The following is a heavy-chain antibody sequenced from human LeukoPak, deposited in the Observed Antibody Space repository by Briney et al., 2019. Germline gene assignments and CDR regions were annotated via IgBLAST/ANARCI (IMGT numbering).Heavy chain of an antibody. CDR1: GFTFDDYE. CDR2: INWNGGST. J-gene: IGHJ4*02. Sequence: PGGSLRLSCAASGFTFDDYEMSWVRHAPGKGLEWVSGINWNGGSTGYADSVKGRFTISRDNSKNSLYLQMNSPRAEDTAVYYCARGSRTIELGDDYWGQGTLVTVSS. CDR3: ARGSRTIELGDDY. V-gene: IGHV3-20*04. D-gene: IGHD5-24*01.